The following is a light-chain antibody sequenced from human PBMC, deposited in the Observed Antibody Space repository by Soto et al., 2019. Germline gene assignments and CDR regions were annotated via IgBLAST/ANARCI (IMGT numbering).Light chain of an antibody. CDR3: SSYTTTSIYVV. CDR2: EVR. V-gene: IGLV2-14*01. J-gene: IGLJ2*01. CDR1: NTDVGGYNY. Sequence: QSALTQPASVSGSPGQSITVSCTGTNTDVGGYNYVSWYQHRPGKAPRLMIYEVRNRLSGVSNRFSGSKSGNTASLTISGLQAEDEADYFCSSYTTTSIYVVFGGGTKLTVL.